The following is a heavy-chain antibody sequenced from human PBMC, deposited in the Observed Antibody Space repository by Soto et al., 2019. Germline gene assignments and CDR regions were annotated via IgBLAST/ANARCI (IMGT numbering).Heavy chain of an antibody. D-gene: IGHD4-17*01. CDR1: GGSISSGGYY. Sequence: PSETLSLTCTVSGGSISSGGYYWSWIRQHPGKGLEWIGYIYYSGSTYYNPSLKSRVTISVDTSKNQFSLKLSSVTAADTAVYYCARVLGAVSTASNWFDPWGQGTLVTVSS. CDR3: ARVLGAVSTASNWFDP. V-gene: IGHV4-31*03. CDR2: IYYSGST. J-gene: IGHJ5*02.